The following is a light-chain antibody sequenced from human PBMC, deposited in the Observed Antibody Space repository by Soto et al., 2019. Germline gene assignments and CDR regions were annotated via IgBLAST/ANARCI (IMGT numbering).Light chain of an antibody. CDR3: QQYNKWPQWT. J-gene: IGKJ1*01. Sequence: EIVLTQSPGTLSLSPGERATLSCRASQSVSSNYLAWYQQKPGQAPRLLIYGTSTRATGIPDRFSGSGSGTEFTLTISSLQSEDFAVYYCQQYNKWPQWTFGQGTKVDIK. CDR1: QSVSSN. CDR2: GTS. V-gene: IGKV3D-15*01.